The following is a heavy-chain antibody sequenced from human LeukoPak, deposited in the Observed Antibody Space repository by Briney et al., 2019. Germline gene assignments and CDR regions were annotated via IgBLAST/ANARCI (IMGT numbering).Heavy chain of an antibody. CDR2: INPNSGGT. V-gene: IGHV1-2*02. CDR1: GYTLTGYY. Sequence: ASVKVSCKASGYTLTGYYMHWVRQAPGQGLEWMGWINPNSGGTNYAQKFQGRVTMTRDTSISTAYMELSRLRSDDTAVYYCARDLSGQQLGMDVWGQGTTVTVSS. D-gene: IGHD6-13*01. CDR3: ARDLSGQQLGMDV. J-gene: IGHJ6*02.